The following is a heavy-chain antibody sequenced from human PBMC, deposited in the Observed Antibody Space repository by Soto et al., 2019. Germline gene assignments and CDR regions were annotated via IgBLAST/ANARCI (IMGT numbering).Heavy chain of an antibody. CDR3: AGFYCSGGSCYLDAFDI. V-gene: IGHV4-59*08. CDR1: GGTISSYY. CDR2: IYYSGST. Sequence: SVSGGTISSYYGSWISQTTGKGLEWIGYIYYSGSTNYNPSLKSRVTISVDTSKNQFSLKLSSVTAADTAVYYCAGFYCSGGSCYLDAFDIWGQGTMVTVSS. J-gene: IGHJ3*02. D-gene: IGHD2-15*01.